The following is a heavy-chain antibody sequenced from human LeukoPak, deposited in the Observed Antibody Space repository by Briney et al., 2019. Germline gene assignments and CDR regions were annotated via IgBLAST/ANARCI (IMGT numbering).Heavy chain of an antibody. V-gene: IGHV3-73*01. D-gene: IGHD1-26*01. CDR2: IGSKANSYAT. CDR1: GFTFSGST. Sequence: GGSLKLSCAASGFTFSGSTMHWVRQASGKGLEWVGRIGSKANSYATAYAASVKGRFTISRDDSKNTAYLQMNSLKTEDTAVYYCTSSGSYGGMDVWGQGTTVTVSS. J-gene: IGHJ6*02. CDR3: TSSGSYGGMDV.